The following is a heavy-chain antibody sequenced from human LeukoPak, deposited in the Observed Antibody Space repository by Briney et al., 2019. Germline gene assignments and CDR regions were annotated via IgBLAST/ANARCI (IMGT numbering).Heavy chain of an antibody. D-gene: IGHD3-9*01. J-gene: IGHJ4*02. CDR2: ISAYNGNT. Sequence: ASVKVSCKASGYTFTSYGISWVRQAPGQGLEWMGWISAYNGNTNYAQKLQGRVTMTRDTSISTAYMELSRLRSDDTAVYYCARDRQYYDILTGYDYWGQGTLVTVSS. CDR3: ARDRQYYDILTGYDY. CDR1: GYTFTSYG. V-gene: IGHV1-18*01.